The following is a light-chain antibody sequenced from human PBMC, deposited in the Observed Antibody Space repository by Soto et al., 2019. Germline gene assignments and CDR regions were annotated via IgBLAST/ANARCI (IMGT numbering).Light chain of an antibody. J-gene: IGKJ4*01. Sequence: DIVMTQSPDSLAVSLGERATINCKSSQSVLYSSDNKNYLAWYQQKPGQPPKLLIYWASTRDSGVPDRFSGSGSGADFTLTIRSLKAEDVAVYYCQQYYSTLTFGGGTKVEIK. CDR2: WAS. CDR1: QSVLYSSDNKNY. CDR3: QQYYSTLT. V-gene: IGKV4-1*01.